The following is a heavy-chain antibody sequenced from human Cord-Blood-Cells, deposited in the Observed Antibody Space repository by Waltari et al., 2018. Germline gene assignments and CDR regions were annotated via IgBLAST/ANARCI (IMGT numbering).Heavy chain of an antibody. CDR1: GYTFTSYY. Sequence: QVQLVQSGAEVKKPGASVKVSCKASGYTFTSYYMHWVRQAPGQGLEWMGIINLSGGSTSYAQKFQGRVTMTRDTSTSTVYMELRSLRSEDTAVYYCAREVSVAGRSRDYWGQGTLVTVSS. CDR3: AREVSVAGRSRDY. D-gene: IGHD6-19*01. CDR2: INLSGGST. J-gene: IGHJ4*02. V-gene: IGHV1-46*01.